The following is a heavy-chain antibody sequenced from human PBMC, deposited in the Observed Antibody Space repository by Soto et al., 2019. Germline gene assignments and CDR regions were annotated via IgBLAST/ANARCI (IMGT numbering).Heavy chain of an antibody. V-gene: IGHV1-18*01. D-gene: IGHD3-10*01. CDR2: ISAYNGNT. J-gene: IGHJ4*02. CDR1: GYTFTSYT. CDR3: AREGFPLDF. Sequence: QVQLVQSGAEVKKPGASVKVSCKASGYTFTSYTISWVRQARGQGLEWMGWISAYNGNTKYAQKLQGRVTMTTDTPTSTAYMELRSLRSGDTAVYSCAREGFPLDFWCQGTLVTVSS.